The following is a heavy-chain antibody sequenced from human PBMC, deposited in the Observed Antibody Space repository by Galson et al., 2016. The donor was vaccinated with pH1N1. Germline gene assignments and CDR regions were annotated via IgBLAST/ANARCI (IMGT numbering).Heavy chain of an antibody. CDR3: AHQISGSHTFLHL. CDR2: IYWNDDK. Sequence: PALVKPTQTLTLTCTFSGFSLSTSGVGVGWIRQPPGTAPEWLALIYWNDDKRYSPSLKSRLTITKDTTKSPVVLTMTNTDPLDTATYYCAHQISGSHTFLHLWGQGTLVIVSS. CDR1: GFSLSTSGVG. D-gene: IGHD3-10*01. V-gene: IGHV2-5*01. J-gene: IGHJ1*01.